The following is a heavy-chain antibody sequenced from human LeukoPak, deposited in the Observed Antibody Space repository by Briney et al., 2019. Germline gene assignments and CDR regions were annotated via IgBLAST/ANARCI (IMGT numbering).Heavy chain of an antibody. CDR1: GYSISSGYY. V-gene: IGHV4-38-2*02. Sequence: PSETLSLTCTVSGYSISSGYYWGWIRQPPGKGLEWIGSIYHSGSTYYNPSLKSRVTISVDTSKNQFSLKLSSVTAADTAVYYCARVRPGAYYGSGSYPDYWGQGTLVTVSS. CDR2: IYHSGST. D-gene: IGHD3-10*01. CDR3: ARVRPGAYYGSGSYPDY. J-gene: IGHJ4*02.